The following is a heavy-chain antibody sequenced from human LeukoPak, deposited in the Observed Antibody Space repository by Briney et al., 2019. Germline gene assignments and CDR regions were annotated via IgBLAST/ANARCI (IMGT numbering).Heavy chain of an antibody. CDR3: AKSFLPFDY. J-gene: IGHJ4*02. D-gene: IGHD3-16*02. V-gene: IGHV4-34*01. Sequence: PSETLSLTCAVYGGSFSGYYWSWIRQPPGKGLEWIGEINHSGSTNYNPSLKSRVTISVDTSKNQFSLKLSSATAADTAVYYWAKSFLPFDYWGQGTLVTVSS. CDR2: INHSGST. CDR1: GGSFSGYY.